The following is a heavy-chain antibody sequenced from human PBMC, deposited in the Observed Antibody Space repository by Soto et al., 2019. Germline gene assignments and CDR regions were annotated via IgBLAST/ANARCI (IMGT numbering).Heavy chain of an antibody. V-gene: IGHV1-18*04. CDR2: ISAYNGNT. CDR3: ARDXPYYYDSSGDRDNWFDP. CDR1: GYTFTSYV. J-gene: IGHJ5*02. Sequence: ASVKVSCKASGYTFTSYVISWVRQAPGQGLEWMGWISAYNGNTNYAQKLQGRVTMTTDTSTSTAYMELRSLRSDDTAVYYCARDXPYYYDSSGDRDNWFDPWGQGTLVTVSS. D-gene: IGHD3-22*01.